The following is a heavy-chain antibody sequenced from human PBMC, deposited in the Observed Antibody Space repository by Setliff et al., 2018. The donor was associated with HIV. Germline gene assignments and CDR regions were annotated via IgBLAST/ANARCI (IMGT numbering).Heavy chain of an antibody. CDR1: GGSISSGTYY. Sequence: TLSLTCTVSGGSISSGTYYWSWIRQPAGQGLEWIGRIYTSGNTNYNPSTNYNPSLKSRITISLETSRNQFSLRVTSVTATDTAVYYCTRQSPVAGSGAFDIWGQGTMVTVSS. D-gene: IGHD6-19*01. V-gene: IGHV4-61*02. CDR2: IYTSGNTNYNPST. J-gene: IGHJ3*02. CDR3: TRQSPVAGSGAFDI.